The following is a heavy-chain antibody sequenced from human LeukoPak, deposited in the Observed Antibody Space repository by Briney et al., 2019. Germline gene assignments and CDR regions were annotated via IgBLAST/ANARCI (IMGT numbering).Heavy chain of an antibody. CDR3: ARDNRHGGFDY. Sequence: GGSLRLSCAASGFTFSSYAMHWVRQAPGKGLEWVAVIPYDGSNKYYADSVKGRFTISRDNSKNTLYLQMNSLRAEDTAVYYCARDNRHGGFDYWGQGTLVTVSS. V-gene: IGHV3-30-3*01. CDR2: IPYDGSNK. J-gene: IGHJ4*02. D-gene: IGHD4-23*01. CDR1: GFTFSSYA.